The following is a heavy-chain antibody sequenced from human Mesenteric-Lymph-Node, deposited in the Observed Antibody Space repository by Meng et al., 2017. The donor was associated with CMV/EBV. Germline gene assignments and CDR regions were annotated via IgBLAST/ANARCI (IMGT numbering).Heavy chain of an antibody. CDR3: ANPLVGFDC. CDR2: IGYDGVNK. V-gene: IGHV3-30*02. J-gene: IGHJ4*02. D-gene: IGHD2-8*02. Sequence: GGSLRLSCEGSGFTFSNFGMHWVRHAPGKGLEWVTFIGYDGVNKYYADSVKGRFTISRDTSKNTLYLQMNSLRAEDTAVYYCANPLVGFDCWGQGTLVTVSS. CDR1: GFTFSNFG.